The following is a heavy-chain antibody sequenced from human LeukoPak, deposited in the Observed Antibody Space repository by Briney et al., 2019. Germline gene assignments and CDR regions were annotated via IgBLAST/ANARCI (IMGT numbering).Heavy chain of an antibody. D-gene: IGHD2-21*02. CDR1: GFTFSSYA. CDR2: ISGSGGST. Sequence: TGGSLRLSCAASGFTFSSYAMSWVRQAPGKGLEWVAAISGSGGSTYYADSVKGRSTISRDNSKNTLYLQMNSLRAEDTAVYYCANLCGGDCYGAFDIWGQGTMVTVSS. CDR3: ANLCGGDCYGAFDI. J-gene: IGHJ3*02. V-gene: IGHV3-23*01.